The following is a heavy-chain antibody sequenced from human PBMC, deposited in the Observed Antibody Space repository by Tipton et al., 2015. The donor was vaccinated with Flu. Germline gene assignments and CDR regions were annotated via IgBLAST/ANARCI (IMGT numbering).Heavy chain of an antibody. CDR1: GGSISSSNW. CDR3: ARTYYYDSSGYYYAFDI. Sequence: TLSLTCAVSGGSISSSNWWSWVRQPPGKGLEWIGEIYHSGSTNYNPSLKRRVTISVDKSKNQFSLKLSSVTAADTAVYYCARTYYYDSSGYYYAFDIWGQGTMVTVSS. D-gene: IGHD3-22*01. J-gene: IGHJ3*02. CDR2: IYHSGST. V-gene: IGHV4-4*02.